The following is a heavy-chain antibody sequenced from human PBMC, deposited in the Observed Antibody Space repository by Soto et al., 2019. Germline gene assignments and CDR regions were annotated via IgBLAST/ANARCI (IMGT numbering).Heavy chain of an antibody. Sequence: PGGSLRLSCAASGFTFSSYAMSWVRQAPGKGLEWVSAISGSGGSTYYADSVKGRFTISRDNSKNTLYLQMNSLRAEDTAVYYCAKVGYNYRAETLYDYWGQGTLVTVSS. CDR1: GFTFSSYA. CDR3: AKVGYNYRAETLYDY. V-gene: IGHV3-23*01. J-gene: IGHJ4*02. CDR2: ISGSGGST. D-gene: IGHD1-20*01.